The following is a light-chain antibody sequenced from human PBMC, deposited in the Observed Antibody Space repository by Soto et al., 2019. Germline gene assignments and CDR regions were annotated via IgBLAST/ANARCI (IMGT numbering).Light chain of an antibody. J-gene: IGKJ1*01. CDR2: GAS. V-gene: IGKV3-20*01. CDR3: EQYGSSSRT. CDR1: QSVSSY. Sequence: EIVLTQSPGTLSLSPGERATLSCRASQSVSSYLAWYQQKPGQAPRLLSYGASSRATGIPDRFSGSGSGTDFTLTISRLEPEDFALYYCEQYGSSSRTFGQGTKVEIK.